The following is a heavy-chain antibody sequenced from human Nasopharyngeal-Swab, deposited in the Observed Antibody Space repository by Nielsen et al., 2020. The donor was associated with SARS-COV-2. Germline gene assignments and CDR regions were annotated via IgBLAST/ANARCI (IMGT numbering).Heavy chain of an antibody. D-gene: IGHD2-8*01. V-gene: IGHV3-53*01. J-gene: IGHJ4*02. CDR1: GFIITSNY. CDR2: IYSGGNA. Sequence: GGSLRLSCAASGFIITSNYMNWVRQAPGKGLEGVPVIYSGGNAYYADSVKGRFTISRDTSKNMLYLQMDSVRADDTAVYYCVKDTGFCTRGSCGLFDSWGQGTLVSVSS. CDR3: VKDTGFCTRGSCGLFDS.